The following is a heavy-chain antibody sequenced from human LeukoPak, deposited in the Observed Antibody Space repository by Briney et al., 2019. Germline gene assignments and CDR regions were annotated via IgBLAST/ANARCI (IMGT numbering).Heavy chain of an antibody. CDR2: IYTSGST. J-gene: IGHJ3*02. V-gene: IGHV4-4*07. CDR1: GGSISSYY. Sequence: SSETLSLTCTVSGGSISSYYWSWIRQPAGKGLEWIGRIYTSGSTNYNPSLKSRVTMSVDTSKNQFSLKLSSVTAADTAVYYCARERFLEWLPHDAFDIWGQGTMVTVSA. CDR3: ARERFLEWLPHDAFDI. D-gene: IGHD3-3*01.